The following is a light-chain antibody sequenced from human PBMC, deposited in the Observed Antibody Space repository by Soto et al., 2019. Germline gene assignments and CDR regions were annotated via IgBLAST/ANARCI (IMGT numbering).Light chain of an antibody. J-gene: IGKJ1*01. CDR2: TAS. Sequence: DIQMTQSPSTLSASVGDRVTITCRASQSISNCLAWYQQKPGKAPKLLIYTASSLESGVPSRFSGSGSGTDFTLTVSSLQPDDVETYYCQKYNSYSWTFGQGTKVEIK. CDR1: QSISNC. CDR3: QKYNSYSWT. V-gene: IGKV1-5*03.